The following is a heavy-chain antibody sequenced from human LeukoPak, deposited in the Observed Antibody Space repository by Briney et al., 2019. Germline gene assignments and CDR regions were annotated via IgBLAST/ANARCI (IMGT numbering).Heavy chain of an antibody. Sequence: GGSLRLSCAASGFTFSNYWMGWVRQAPGKGLEWVANIKQDGSEIYYVDSVKGRFTVSRDNAKNLLYLQMNSLRAEDTAVYHCARFGYVAAVDVWGQGTLVTVSS. CDR1: GFTFSNYW. D-gene: IGHD2-15*01. J-gene: IGHJ4*02. V-gene: IGHV3-7*01. CDR2: IKQDGSEI. CDR3: ARFGYVAAVDV.